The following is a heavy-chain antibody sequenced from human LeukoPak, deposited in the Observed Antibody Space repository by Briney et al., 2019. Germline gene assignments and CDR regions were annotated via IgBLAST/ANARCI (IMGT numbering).Heavy chain of an antibody. V-gene: IGHV3-53*01. CDR3: IRDFRSADL. CDR1: GFTVSSNY. J-gene: IGHJ5*02. Sequence: GGSLRLSCAASGFTVSSNYMSWVRQAPGKGLEWVSVIYSGGSTYYADSVKGRFTISRDNAKNTVYLEMNSLSVEDTATYYCIRDFRSADLWGQGTLVTVTS. CDR2: IYSGGST.